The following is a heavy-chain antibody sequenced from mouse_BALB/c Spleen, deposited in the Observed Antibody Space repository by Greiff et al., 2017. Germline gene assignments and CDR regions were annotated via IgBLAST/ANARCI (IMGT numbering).Heavy chain of an antibody. CDR1: GYTFTSYD. CDR2: LYPGDGST. D-gene: IGHD1-2*01. V-gene: IGHV1S56*01. J-gene: IGHJ2*01. Sequence: VQRVESGPELVKPGALVKISCKASGYTFTSYDINWVKQRPGQGLEWLGWLYPGDGSTKYNEKFKGKATLTADKSSSTAYMKLSSLTSENSAVYFCARSGTTATAHFDYWGQGTTLTVSS. CDR3: ARSGTTATAHFDY.